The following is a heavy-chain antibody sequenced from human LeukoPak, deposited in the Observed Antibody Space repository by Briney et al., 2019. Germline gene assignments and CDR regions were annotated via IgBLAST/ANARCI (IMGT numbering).Heavy chain of an antibody. V-gene: IGHV3-23*01. CDR3: ARVSGWRYYYYMDV. CDR1: EFTFGNYG. J-gene: IGHJ6*03. Sequence: GGSLRLSCAASEFTFGNYGMGWVRQVPGRGRNGVSVISGSSGSTYYADSVKGRFTISRDNAKNSLYLQMNSLRAEDTAVYYCARVSGWRYYYYMDVWGKGTTVTVSS. D-gene: IGHD6-19*01. CDR2: ISGSSGST.